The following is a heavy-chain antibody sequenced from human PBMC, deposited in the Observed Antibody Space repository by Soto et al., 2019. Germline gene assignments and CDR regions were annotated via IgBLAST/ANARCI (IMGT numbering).Heavy chain of an antibody. CDR1: GGSISSSIYY. CDR3: ARDHDDFWSRYASAGP. D-gene: IGHD3-3*01. J-gene: IGHJ5*02. V-gene: IGHV4-39*02. Sequence: SETLSLTCTVSGGSISSSIYYWGWIRHPPGKGLEWIGSIYYIGSTYYNPSLKSRVTISVDTSKNQFSLKLSSVTAADTAVYYCARDHDDFWSRYASAGPWGQGTLLTLSS. CDR2: IYYIGST.